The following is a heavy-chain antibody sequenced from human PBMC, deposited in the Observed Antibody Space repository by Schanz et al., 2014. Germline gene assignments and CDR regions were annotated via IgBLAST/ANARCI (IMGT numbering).Heavy chain of an antibody. V-gene: IGHV3-23*01. J-gene: IGHJ4*02. CDR2: ISGSGGST. CDR3: AKSQGSSFDS. D-gene: IGHD6-13*01. Sequence: EVQLLESGGGLVQPGGSLRLSCLASGFAFSSYGMNWLRQAPGKGLEWVSAISGSGGSTYYADSVKGRFTISSDNSKSTLYLQMSSLRAEDTAVYYCAKSQGSSFDSWGQGTLVTVSS. CDR1: GFAFSSYG.